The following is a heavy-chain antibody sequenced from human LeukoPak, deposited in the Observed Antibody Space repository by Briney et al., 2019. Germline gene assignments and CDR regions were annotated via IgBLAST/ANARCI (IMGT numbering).Heavy chain of an antibody. J-gene: IGHJ4*02. CDR2: TSTTGSTI. CDR3: ASRQGQIDY. Sequence: PGGPLRLSCAASGFTFSDFYMSWIRQAPGKGLEWVSFTSTTGSTIYYADSVKGRFTISRDNARNSLYLQMNSLRAEDTAVYYCASRQGQIDYWGQGTLVTVSS. CDR1: GFTFSDFY. V-gene: IGHV3-11*01.